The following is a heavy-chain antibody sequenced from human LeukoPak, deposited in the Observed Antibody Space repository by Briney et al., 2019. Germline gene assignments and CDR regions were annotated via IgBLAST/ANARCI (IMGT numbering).Heavy chain of an antibody. J-gene: IGHJ4*02. CDR2: IHPTGGTT. CDR3: ARGGSTTIAVADTGY. D-gene: IGHD6-19*01. V-gene: IGHV1-46*01. Sequence: ASVKVSCKTSGYTFSNYYMHWVRQAPGQGLEGMGLIHPTGGTTTYAQKFRGRVTMTRDTSTSTVFMELSSLRSEDTAVYYCARGGSTTIAVADTGYWGQGTLVTVSS. CDR1: GYTFSNYY.